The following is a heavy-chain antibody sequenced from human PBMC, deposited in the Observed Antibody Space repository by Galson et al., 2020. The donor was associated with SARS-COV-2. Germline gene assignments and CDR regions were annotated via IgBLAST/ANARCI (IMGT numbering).Heavy chain of an antibody. Sequence: SGPTLAKPTQTLTLTCTFSGFSLSTSGMRVSWIRQPPGKALEWLALLDWDDDKYYSPSLKTRLTIPKDTSKNQLVLTMTNMDPVETATYYCARIRVMEPDYYYYGMHVLGQGTSVAVSS. J-gene: IGHJ6*02. V-gene: IGHV2-70*01. CDR1: GFSLSTSGMR. D-gene: IGHD1-1*01. CDR3: ARIRVMEPDYYYYGMHV. CDR2: LDWDDDK.